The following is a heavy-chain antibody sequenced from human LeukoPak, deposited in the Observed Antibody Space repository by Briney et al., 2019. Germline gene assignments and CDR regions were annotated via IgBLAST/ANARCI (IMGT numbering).Heavy chain of an antibody. CDR2: IKQDGSEK. V-gene: IGHV3-7*03. CDR3: ARSYYDYALDY. CDR1: GFTFSSYA. J-gene: IGHJ4*02. D-gene: IGHD3-16*01. Sequence: GGSLRLSCAASGFTFSSYAMHWVRQAPGKGLEWVANIKQDGSEKYYVDSVKGRFTISRDNAKNSLYLQMNGLRAEDTAVYYCARSYYDYALDYWGQGTLVTVSS.